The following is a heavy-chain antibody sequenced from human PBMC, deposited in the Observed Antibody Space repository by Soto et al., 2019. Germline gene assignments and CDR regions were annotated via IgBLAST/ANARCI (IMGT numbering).Heavy chain of an antibody. J-gene: IGHJ3*02. Sequence: ASVKVSCQASGYTFTGYYMHWVRQAPGQGLEWMGIINPSGGSTSYAQKFQGRVTMTRDTSTSTVYMELSSLRSEDTAVYYCARGGYGDVRGGDAFDIWGQGTMVTVSS. V-gene: IGHV1-46*01. D-gene: IGHD4-17*01. CDR2: INPSGGST. CDR1: GYTFTGYY. CDR3: ARGGYGDVRGGDAFDI.